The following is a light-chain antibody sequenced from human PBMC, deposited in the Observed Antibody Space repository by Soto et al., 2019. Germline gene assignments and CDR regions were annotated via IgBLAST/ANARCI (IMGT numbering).Light chain of an antibody. V-gene: IGKV1-39*01. CDR2: AAS. J-gene: IGKJ1*01. CDR1: QSISNY. Sequence: DIQMTQSPSSLSVSVGDRVTITCRASQSISNYLNWYQQKPGKAPKLLIYAASSLQSGVPSRFSGSGSGTDFTLTISSLQPEDFATYYCQQSYSTPWTFGQGTKVEFK. CDR3: QQSYSTPWT.